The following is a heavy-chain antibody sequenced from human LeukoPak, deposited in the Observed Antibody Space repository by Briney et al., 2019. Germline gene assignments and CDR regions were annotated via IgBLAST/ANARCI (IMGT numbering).Heavy chain of an antibody. J-gene: IGHJ4*02. CDR1: GGTFSSYA. Sequence: GASVKVSCKASGGTFSSYAISWVRQAPGQGLEWMGGIIPIFGTANYAQKFQGRVTITADESTSTAYMELSSLRSEDTAVCYCATNTPYYYDSSGYRIVYWGQGTLVTVSS. D-gene: IGHD3-22*01. CDR2: IIPIFGTA. CDR3: ATNTPYYYDSSGYRIVY. V-gene: IGHV1-69*13.